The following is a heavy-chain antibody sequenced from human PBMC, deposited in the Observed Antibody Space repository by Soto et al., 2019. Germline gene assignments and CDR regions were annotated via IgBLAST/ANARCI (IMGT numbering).Heavy chain of an antibody. CDR2: IIPIFGTA. CDR3: ARVLLGYCSSTSCPSGDWFDP. D-gene: IGHD2-2*01. Sequence: QVQLVQSGAEVKKPGSSVKVSCKASGGTFSSYAISGVRQAPGQGLEWMGGIIPIFGTANYAQKFQGRVTITADESTSTAYMELSSLRSEDTAVYYCARVLLGYCSSTSCPSGDWFDPWGQGTLDTVSS. V-gene: IGHV1-69*01. CDR1: GGTFSSYA. J-gene: IGHJ5*02.